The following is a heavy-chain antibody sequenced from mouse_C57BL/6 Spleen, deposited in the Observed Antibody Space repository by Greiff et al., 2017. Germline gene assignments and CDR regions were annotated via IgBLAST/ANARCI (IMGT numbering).Heavy chain of an antibody. Sequence: EVQLQQSGPELVKPGASVKISCKASGYSFTGYYMNWVKQSPEKSLEWIGEINPSTGGTTYNQKFKAKATLTVDKSSSTAYMQLKSLTSEDSAVYYCAGNTGDGYYGGFAYWGQGTLVTVSA. CDR3: AGNTGDGYYGGFAY. J-gene: IGHJ3*01. CDR2: INPSTGGT. V-gene: IGHV1-42*01. CDR1: GYSFTGYY. D-gene: IGHD2-3*01.